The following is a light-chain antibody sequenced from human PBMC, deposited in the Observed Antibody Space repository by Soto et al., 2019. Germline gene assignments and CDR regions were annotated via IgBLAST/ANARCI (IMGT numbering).Light chain of an antibody. CDR2: DVS. V-gene: IGLV2-14*03. Sequence: QSALTQPASVSGSPGQSITISCTGTSSDVGGYNYVSWYQHHPGKAPKLMIFDVSNRPSGVSNRFSGSKSGNTASLTISGLQPEDEADYYRSSYTTSNARQIVFGTGTKVTVL. J-gene: IGLJ1*01. CDR1: SSDVGGYNY. CDR3: SSYTTSNARQIV.